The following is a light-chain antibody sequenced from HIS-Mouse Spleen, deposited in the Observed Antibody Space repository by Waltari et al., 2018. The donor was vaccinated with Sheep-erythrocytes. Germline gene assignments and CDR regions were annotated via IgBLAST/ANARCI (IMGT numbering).Light chain of an antibody. CDR1: SSDVGGYNY. CDR3: CSYAGSYNHV. J-gene: IGLJ1*01. Sequence: QSALTQPRSVSGSPGQSVTISCTGTSSDVGGYNYVSCYQQNPGKAPKLLIYDVSQRPAGVPARFSGYKSGNTASLTISGLQAEDEADYYCCSYAGSYNHVFATGTKVTVL. V-gene: IGLV2-11*01. CDR2: DVS.